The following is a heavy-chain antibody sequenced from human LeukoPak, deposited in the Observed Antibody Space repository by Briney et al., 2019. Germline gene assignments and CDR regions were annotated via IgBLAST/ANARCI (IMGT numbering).Heavy chain of an antibody. D-gene: IGHD1/OR15-1a*01. CDR3: ARDLGITGTHAFDI. J-gene: IGHJ3*02. CDR1: GGSISSYY. V-gene: IGHV4-59*01. Sequence: SETLSLACSVSGGSISSYYGSWIRRPPGKGLEWNGYYYYSGRTNYNLSLKIRVNISVDTSKNQFSLKLSSVPAADTAVYYCARDLGITGTHAFDIWGQGTMVTVSS. CDR2: YYYSGRT.